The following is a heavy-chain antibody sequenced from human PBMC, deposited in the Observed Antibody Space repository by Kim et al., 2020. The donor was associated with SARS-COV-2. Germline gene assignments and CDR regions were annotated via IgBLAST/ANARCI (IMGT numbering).Heavy chain of an antibody. CDR3: ARSKFAAAGTGAFDF. D-gene: IGHD6-13*01. V-gene: IGHV3-23*01. CDR1: GFTFSNYA. J-gene: IGHJ3*01. Sequence: GGSLRLSCVASGFTFSNYALSWVRQAPGKGLEWVSGFSATDTGTHHADSVKGRFTISRDNSKSTLYLQLNSLRVEDMAIYYCARSKFAAAGTGAFDFWGQGTMVTVSS. CDR2: FSATDTGT.